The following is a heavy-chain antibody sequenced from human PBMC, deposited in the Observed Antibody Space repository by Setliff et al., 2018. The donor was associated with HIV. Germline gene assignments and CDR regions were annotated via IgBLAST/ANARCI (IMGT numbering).Heavy chain of an antibody. J-gene: IGHJ3*01. D-gene: IGHD4-17*01. CDR1: EVIVSNNY. V-gene: IGHV3-53*05. Sequence: GGSLRLSCAVSEVIVSNNYMSWVRQAPGKGLEWVSVIYSGGSTDHADSVKGRFTISRDNSRSTVYVQMNSLRAEDTAVYFCARDLTTIVTRKVFDIWGQGTKVTVSS. CDR2: IYSGGST. CDR3: ARDLTTIVTRKVFDI.